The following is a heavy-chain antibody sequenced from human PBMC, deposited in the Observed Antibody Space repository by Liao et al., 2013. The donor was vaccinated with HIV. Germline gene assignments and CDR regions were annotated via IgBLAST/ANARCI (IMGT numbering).Heavy chain of an antibody. Sequence: QVQLQESGPGLVKPLETLSLTCTVSGGSMRSGSYYWSWIRQPAGKGLEWIGRIHTSGSTNYNPSLKSRVTISVDTFNNKFSLKMTSVTAADTAVYYCARVVGGNYLHWYFDLWGRGTLVTVSS. CDR1: GGSMRSGSYY. V-gene: IGHV4-61*02. CDR2: IHTSGST. J-gene: IGHJ2*01. CDR3: ARVVGGNYLHWYFDL. D-gene: IGHD4-23*01.